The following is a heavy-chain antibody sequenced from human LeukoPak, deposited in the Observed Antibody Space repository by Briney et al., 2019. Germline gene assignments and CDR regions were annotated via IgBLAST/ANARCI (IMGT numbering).Heavy chain of an antibody. CDR3: VRDRGTYRPIDY. V-gene: IGHV3-21*04. CDR2: ISYTGTYI. D-gene: IGHD1-26*01. J-gene: IGHJ4*02. CDR1: GFTFSSYA. Sequence: GGFLRLSCAASGFTFSSYAMNWVRQAPGKGLEWVSSISYTGTYIYYADSVKGRFTISRDNAQNSLYLQMNSLRAEDTAIYYCVRDRGTYRPIDYWGQGTLVTVSS.